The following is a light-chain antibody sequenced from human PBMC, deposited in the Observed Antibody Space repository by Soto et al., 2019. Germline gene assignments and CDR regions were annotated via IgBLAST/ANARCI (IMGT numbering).Light chain of an antibody. CDR2: DVS. Sequence: QSVLAQPASVSGSPGQSITISCTGTSSDIGGFNYVSWYQQHPGDAPKLLIFDVSERPSGISVRFSASKSGNTASLTISGLQTEDEAHYFCSSYAATSTVLFGGGTKVTVL. J-gene: IGLJ2*01. CDR3: SSYAATSTVL. CDR1: SSDIGGFNY. V-gene: IGLV2-14*03.